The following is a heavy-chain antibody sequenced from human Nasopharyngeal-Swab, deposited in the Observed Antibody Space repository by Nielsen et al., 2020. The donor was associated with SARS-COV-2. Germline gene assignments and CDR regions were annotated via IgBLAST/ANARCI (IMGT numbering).Heavy chain of an antibody. V-gene: IGHV3-23*01. CDR1: GFALTSYA. Sequence: GGSLRLSCAVSGFALTSYAMSWVRQAPGKGLEWVSAISNSGGTTFYADSVKGRFTISRDTSKNTLYMQMNSLRVEDTAVYYCASEVKVAIDLAHWGQGTLVTVSS. CDR2: ISNSGGTT. J-gene: IGHJ4*02. CDR3: ASEVKVAIDLAH. D-gene: IGHD2-15*01.